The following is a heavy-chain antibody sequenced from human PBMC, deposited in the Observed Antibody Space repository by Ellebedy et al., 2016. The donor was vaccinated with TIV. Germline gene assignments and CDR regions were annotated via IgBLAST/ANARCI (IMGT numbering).Heavy chain of an antibody. J-gene: IGHJ4*02. D-gene: IGHD3-22*01. CDR1: GYTFSSHG. V-gene: IGHV1-69*13. CDR3: ARHSGYYWYYFDY. CDR2: IMPILRTA. Sequence: ASVKVSCKTSGYTFSSHGISWVRQAPGQGLEWMGGIMPILRTANYAQKFQGRVTITADELGSTAYMELSSLRSKDTAVYYCARHSGYYWYYFDYWGQGTLVTVSS.